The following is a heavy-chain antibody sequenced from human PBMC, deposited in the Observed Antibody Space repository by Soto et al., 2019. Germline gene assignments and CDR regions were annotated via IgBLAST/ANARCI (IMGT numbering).Heavy chain of an antibody. CDR3: ARDSRQGSSWYRNLYYYYYGMDV. Sequence: ASVKVSCKASGYTFTSYAMHWVRQAPGQRLEWMGWINAGNGNTKYSQKFQGRVTITRDTSASTAYMELSSLRSEDTAVYYCARDSRQGSSWYRNLYYYYYGMDVWGQGTTVTVSS. D-gene: IGHD6-13*01. CDR2: INAGNGNT. J-gene: IGHJ6*02. CDR1: GYTFTSYA. V-gene: IGHV1-3*01.